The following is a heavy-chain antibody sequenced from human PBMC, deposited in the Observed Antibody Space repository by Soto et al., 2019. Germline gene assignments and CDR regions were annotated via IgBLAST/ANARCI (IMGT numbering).Heavy chain of an antibody. D-gene: IGHD1-1*01. CDR3: VRDGKKTLRDWFDP. CDR2: IYATGTT. J-gene: IGHJ5*02. CDR1: GASISGFY. Sequence: PXETLSLTCTVCGASISGFYWSGIRKSAGKGLEWIGRIYATGTTDYNPSLKSRVMMSVDTSKKQFSLKLRSVTAADTAVYYCVRDGKKTLRDWFDPWGQGISVTVSS. V-gene: IGHV4-4*07.